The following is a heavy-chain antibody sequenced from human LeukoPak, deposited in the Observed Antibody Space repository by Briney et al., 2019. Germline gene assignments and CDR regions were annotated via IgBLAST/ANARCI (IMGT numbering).Heavy chain of an antibody. CDR3: AVSNWMDP. J-gene: IGHJ5*02. CDR2: IYSGGGGGST. Sequence: PGGSLRLSCAASGFTVSSTYMSWVRQAPGKGLEWVSVIYSGGGGGSTYYVDSVKGRFTISRDNSKNTLHLQMDSLTVEDTAVYYCAVSNWMDPWGQGTLVTVSS. CDR1: GFTVSSTY. V-gene: IGHV3-66*01.